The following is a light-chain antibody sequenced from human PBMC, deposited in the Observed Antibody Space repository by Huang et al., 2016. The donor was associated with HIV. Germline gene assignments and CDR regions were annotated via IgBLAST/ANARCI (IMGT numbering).Light chain of an antibody. CDR2: GAS. CDR1: QSVTS. V-gene: IGKV3-15*01. J-gene: IGKJ5*01. CDR3: QQYNNWPSIT. Sequence: EIVMTQSPATLSVSPGERATLSCRASQSVTSLAWYQQKPGQTPRLLIYGASTRATGIPDFTLTISSLQSEDFAVYYCQQYNNWPSITFGQGTRLEMK.